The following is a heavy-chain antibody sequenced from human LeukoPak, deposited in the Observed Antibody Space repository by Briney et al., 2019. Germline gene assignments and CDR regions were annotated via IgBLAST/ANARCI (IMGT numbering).Heavy chain of an antibody. Sequence: SETLSLTCAVYGGSFSGYYWSWIRQPPGKGLEWIGEINHSGNTNYNPSLKSRVTISRDTSKNQFSLKLSSLTVADTAVYFCAREALIYGDSGVSAFDIWGQGTRVTVSS. V-gene: IGHV4-34*01. CDR3: AREALIYGDSGVSAFDI. J-gene: IGHJ3*02. D-gene: IGHD4-17*01. CDR2: INHSGNT. CDR1: GGSFSGYY.